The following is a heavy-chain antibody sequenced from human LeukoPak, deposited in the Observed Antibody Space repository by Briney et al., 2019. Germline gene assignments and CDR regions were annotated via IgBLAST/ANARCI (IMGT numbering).Heavy chain of an antibody. Sequence: GGSLRLSCAASGFTFSSYAMHWVRQAPGKGLEWVAVISYDGSNKYYADSVKGRFTISRDNSKNTLYLQMNSLRAEDTAVYYCARLAVAEVATWGQGTLVTVSS. D-gene: IGHD6-19*01. V-gene: IGHV3-30-3*01. CDR2: ISYDGSNK. CDR3: ARLAVAEVAT. CDR1: GFTFSSYA. J-gene: IGHJ5*02.